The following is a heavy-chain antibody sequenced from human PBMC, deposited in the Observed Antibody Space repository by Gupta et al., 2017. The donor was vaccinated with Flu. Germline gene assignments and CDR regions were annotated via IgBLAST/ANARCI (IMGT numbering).Heavy chain of an antibody. CDR1: GFTFSSYA. J-gene: IGHJ4*02. CDR2: ISGSGGST. Sequence: EVQLLESGGGLVQPGGSLRLSCAASGFTFSSYAMSWVRQAPGKGLEWVSAISGSGGSTYYADSVKGRFTISRDNSKNTLYLQMNSLRAEDTAVYYCAKILVTGLYYDSSGYYLRDWGQGTLVTVSS. V-gene: IGHV3-23*01. D-gene: IGHD3-22*01. CDR3: AKILVTGLYYDSSGYYLRD.